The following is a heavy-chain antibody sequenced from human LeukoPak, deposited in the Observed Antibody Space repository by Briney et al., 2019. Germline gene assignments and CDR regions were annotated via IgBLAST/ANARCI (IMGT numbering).Heavy chain of an antibody. Sequence: PSETLSLTCTLSSASLSSYYWSWIRHPPGKRLEWIGYTSYSGSTDYNPSLKSRVTMSVDTPQNQFSLNLSSLTAPDQAVYSCGIRAYYDTLSGETHWFCDLWGRGTGVSVLS. CDR3: GIRAYYDTLSGETHWFCDL. J-gene: IGHJ2*01. V-gene: IGHV4-59*01. CDR2: TSYSGST. D-gene: IGHD3-9*01. CDR1: SASLSSYY.